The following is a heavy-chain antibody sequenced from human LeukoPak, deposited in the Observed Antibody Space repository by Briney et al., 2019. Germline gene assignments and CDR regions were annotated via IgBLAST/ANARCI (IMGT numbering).Heavy chain of an antibody. CDR1: GYIITSYH. CDR2: INPSGGST. Sequence: ASVKVSCKASGYIITSYHMHWVRQAPGQGPEWIGRINPSGGSTSYARKFQGRVTWTRDTSTSTVYMELSSLRSDDTAVYYCARDLGSSSWTYYYGMDVWGQGTTVTVSS. V-gene: IGHV1-46*01. J-gene: IGHJ6*02. D-gene: IGHD6-13*01. CDR3: ARDLGSSSWTYYYGMDV.